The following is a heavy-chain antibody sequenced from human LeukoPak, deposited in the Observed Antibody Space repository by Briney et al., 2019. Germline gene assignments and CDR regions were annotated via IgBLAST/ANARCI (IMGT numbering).Heavy chain of an antibody. CDR2: IKSKTEGGTT. CDR3: ATNTHTTPDSFDY. CDR1: RFTFSNAW. J-gene: IGHJ4*02. Sequence: GGSLRLSCAASRFTFSNAWMSWVRQAPGKGLEWVGRIKSKTEGGTTDYAAPVKGRITIARDDSKTTLYLQMNSLKTEDTAMYYCATNTHTTPDSFDYWGQGTLVTVSS. V-gene: IGHV3-15*01. D-gene: IGHD1-1*01.